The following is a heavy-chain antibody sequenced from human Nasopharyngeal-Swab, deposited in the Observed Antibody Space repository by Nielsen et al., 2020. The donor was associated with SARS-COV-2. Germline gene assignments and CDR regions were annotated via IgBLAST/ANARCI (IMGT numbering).Heavy chain of an antibody. CDR2: ISSSGSPM. CDR3: ARETYGDYGFEY. D-gene: IGHD4-17*01. J-gene: IGHJ4*02. V-gene: IGHV3-48*03. CDR1: GFTFSSYE. Sequence: GESLKISCAASGFTFSSYEMNWVRQAPGKGLEWISYISSSGSPMYYADSVKGRFTISRDNAKNSLYPQMNSLRAEDTAVYYCARETYGDYGFEYWGQGTLVTVSS.